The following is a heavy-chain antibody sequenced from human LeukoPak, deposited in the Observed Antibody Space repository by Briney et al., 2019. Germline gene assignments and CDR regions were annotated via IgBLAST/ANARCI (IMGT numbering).Heavy chain of an antibody. Sequence: GGSLRLSCSASGFTFNNAWMNWVRQAPGKGLEWVSYISSGSGTIYYAHSLKGRFTISRDNAKNSLYLQMNSLRDEDTAVYYCARGGLEWLSYWGQGTLVTVSS. V-gene: IGHV3-48*02. CDR3: ARGGLEWLSY. J-gene: IGHJ4*02. D-gene: IGHD6-19*01. CDR2: ISSGSGTI. CDR1: GFTFNNAW.